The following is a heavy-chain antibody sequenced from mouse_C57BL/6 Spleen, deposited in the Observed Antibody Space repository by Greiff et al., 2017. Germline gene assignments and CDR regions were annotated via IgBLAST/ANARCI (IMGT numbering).Heavy chain of an antibody. J-gene: IGHJ1*03. Sequence: QVQLQQSGPELVKPGASVKISCKASGYAFSSSWMNWVKQRPGKGLEWIGRIYPGDGDTNYNGKFKGKATLTADKASSTAYMQLSSLTSEDSAVYFCARENYGSLWYFDGWGTGTTVTGAS. D-gene: IGHD1-1*01. CDR3: ARENYGSLWYFDG. V-gene: IGHV1-82*01. CDR1: GYAFSSSW. CDR2: IYPGDGDT.